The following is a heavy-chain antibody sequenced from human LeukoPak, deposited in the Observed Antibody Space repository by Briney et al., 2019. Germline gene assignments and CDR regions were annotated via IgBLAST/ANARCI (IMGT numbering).Heavy chain of an antibody. Sequence: PSETLSLTCTVSGGSISSYYWSWIRQPAGKGLEWIGRIYTSGSTNYNPSLKSRVTMSVDTSKNQFSLKLSSVTAADTAVYYCARDHCSSTSCSPSPWFDPWGQGTLVTVSS. J-gene: IGHJ5*02. CDR3: ARDHCSSTSCSPSPWFDP. V-gene: IGHV4-4*07. D-gene: IGHD2-2*01. CDR1: GGSISSYY. CDR2: IYTSGST.